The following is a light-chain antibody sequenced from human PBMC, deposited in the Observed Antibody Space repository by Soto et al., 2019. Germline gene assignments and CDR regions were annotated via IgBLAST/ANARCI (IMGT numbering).Light chain of an antibody. CDR2: ATS. CDR1: QSVDTTS. J-gene: IGKJ2*01. Sequence: EIVLTQSPGTLSLSPGERATLSCRASQSVDTTSLAWYQQKSGQAPRLLIYATSSRATGIPDRFSGSGSGTDFTLIISRLEPEDSAMYYCQRHGDSATLYTFGQGTNLEIK. CDR3: QRHGDSATLYT. V-gene: IGKV3-20*01.